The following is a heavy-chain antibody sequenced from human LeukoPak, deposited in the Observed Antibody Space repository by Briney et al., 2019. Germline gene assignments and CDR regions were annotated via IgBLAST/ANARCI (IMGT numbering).Heavy chain of an antibody. CDR3: ARVSPGIAAAAYFDY. CDR1: GGSFSGYY. D-gene: IGHD6-13*01. Sequence: SETLSLACAVYGGSFSGYYWSWIRQPPGKGLEWIGEINHSGSTNYNPSLKSRVTISVDTSKNQFSLKLSPVTAADTAVYYCARVSPGIAAAAYFDYWGQGTLVTVSS. CDR2: INHSGST. J-gene: IGHJ4*02. V-gene: IGHV4-34*09.